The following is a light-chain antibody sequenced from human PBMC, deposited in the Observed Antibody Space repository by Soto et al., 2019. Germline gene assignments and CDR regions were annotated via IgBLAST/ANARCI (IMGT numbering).Light chain of an antibody. V-gene: IGLV2-11*01. J-gene: IGLJ1*01. Sequence: QSALTQPRSVSGSPGQSVTISCTGTTSDIGCYHYVSWYQQHPGKAPKLMIYDVTERPSGVPDRFSGSTSGNMASLTISGLLAEDEADYYCCSYAGSYSYVFGTGTKLTVL. CDR3: CSYAGSYSYV. CDR2: DVT. CDR1: TSDIGCYHY.